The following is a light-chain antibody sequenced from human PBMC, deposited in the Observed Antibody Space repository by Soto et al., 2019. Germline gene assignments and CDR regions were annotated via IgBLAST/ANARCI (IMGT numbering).Light chain of an antibody. V-gene: IGKV3-15*01. J-gene: IGKJ1*01. CDR2: GAS. Sequence: VVLTHSPATLPVSPLYIAILSFSSSQSLTNLAWYQQKPGQAPRLLIYGASTRATGIPARFSGSGSGKEFTLTISSLQSEDFAVYYCHRYNDWAGWKFGQGTKVDIK. CDR1: QSLTN. CDR3: HRYNDWAGWK.